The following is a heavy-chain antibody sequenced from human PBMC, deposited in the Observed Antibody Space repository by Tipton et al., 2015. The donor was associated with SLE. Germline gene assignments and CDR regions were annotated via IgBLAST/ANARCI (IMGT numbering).Heavy chain of an antibody. D-gene: IGHD2/OR15-2a*01. CDR2: IKEDGSEK. Sequence: SLRLSCAASGFTFSSYAMNWVRQAPGKGLEWVANIKEDGSEKSYVDSVKGRFTISKDNGNNLLYLQMNSLTADDTAVYYCAKHRGTPDSSCNLWGQGTMVTVSS. J-gene: IGHJ3*01. CDR3: AKHRGTPDSSCNL. CDR1: GFTFSSYA. V-gene: IGHV3-7*03.